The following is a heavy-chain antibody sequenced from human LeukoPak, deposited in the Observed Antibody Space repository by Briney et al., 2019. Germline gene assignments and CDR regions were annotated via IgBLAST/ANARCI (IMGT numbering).Heavy chain of an antibody. CDR1: GGSIRSYY. Sequence: SETLSLTCTVSGGSIRSYYWSWIRQPARKGLEWIGRIYTGGSTYYNPSLMGRVTISADKSKNQFSLKLRSVTAADTAVYYCARYCSSISCYGDYYYKDVWGKGTKVTVSS. J-gene: IGHJ6*03. V-gene: IGHV4-4*07. CDR2: IYTGGST. CDR3: ARYCSSISCYGDYYYKDV. D-gene: IGHD2-2*01.